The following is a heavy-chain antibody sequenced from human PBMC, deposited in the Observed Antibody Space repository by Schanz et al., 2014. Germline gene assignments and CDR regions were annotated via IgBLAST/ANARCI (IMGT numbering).Heavy chain of an antibody. D-gene: IGHD2-21*01. V-gene: IGHV3-23*01. J-gene: IGHJ3*01. CDR3: APLDDCGGGCPINDAFDV. CDR1: GFTFSSYA. Sequence: EVQLLESGGGLVQPGGSLRLSCAVSGFTFSSYAMSWVRQAPGKGLEWVSTISGGGGGYRPYADSVKGRFTISRDNSINTLSLQMNSLSADDTAVYYCAPLDDCGGGCPINDAFDVWGQGTMVTVSS. CDR2: ISGGGGGYR.